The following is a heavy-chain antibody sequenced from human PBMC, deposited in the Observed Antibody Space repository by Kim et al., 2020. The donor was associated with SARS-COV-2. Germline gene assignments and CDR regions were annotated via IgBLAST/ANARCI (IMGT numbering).Heavy chain of an antibody. CDR2: IYYSGST. D-gene: IGHD6-13*01. Sequence: SETLSLTCTVSGGSISSYYWSWIRQPPGKGLEWIGYIYYSGSTNYNPSLKSRVTISVDTSKNQFSLKLSSVTAADTAVYYCARAKIAAAGPDAFDIWGQGTMVTVSS. CDR1: GGSISSYY. J-gene: IGHJ3*02. CDR3: ARAKIAAAGPDAFDI. V-gene: IGHV4-59*13.